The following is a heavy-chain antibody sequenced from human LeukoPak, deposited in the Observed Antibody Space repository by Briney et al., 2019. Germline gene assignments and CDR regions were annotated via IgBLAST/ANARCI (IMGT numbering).Heavy chain of an antibody. Sequence: PGGSLRLSCAVSGFTFSSYGMHWVRQAPGKGLEWVAFIRYDGSNKYYADSVKGRFTISRDNAKNSLYLQMNSLRAEDTAVYYCARDNWGFRSFDYWGQGTLVTVSS. J-gene: IGHJ4*02. CDR2: IRYDGSNK. V-gene: IGHV3-30*02. D-gene: IGHD7-27*01. CDR1: GFTFSSYG. CDR3: ARDNWGFRSFDY.